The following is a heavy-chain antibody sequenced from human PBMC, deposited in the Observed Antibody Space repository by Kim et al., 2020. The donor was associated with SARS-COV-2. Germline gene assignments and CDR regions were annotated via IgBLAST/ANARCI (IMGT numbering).Heavy chain of an antibody. V-gene: IGHV3-48*02. CDR1: GFTFSSYS. Sequence: GGSLRLSCAASGFTFSSYSMNWVRQAPGKGLEWVSYISSSSSTIYYADSVKGRFTISRDNAKNSLYLQMNSLRDEDTAVYYCATREVVVTAPDAFDIWGQGTMVTVSS. D-gene: IGHD2-21*02. J-gene: IGHJ3*02. CDR3: ATREVVVTAPDAFDI. CDR2: ISSSSSTI.